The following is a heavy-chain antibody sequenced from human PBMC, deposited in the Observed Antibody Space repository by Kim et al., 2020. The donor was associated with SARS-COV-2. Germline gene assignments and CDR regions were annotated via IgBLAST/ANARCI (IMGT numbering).Heavy chain of an antibody. V-gene: IGHV3-43*01. CDR2: ISWDGGST. J-gene: IGHJ4*02. CDR3: AKVGGGDWGLGY. D-gene: IGHD2-21*02. Sequence: GGSLRLSCAASGFTFDDYTMHWVRQAPGKGLEWVSLISWDGGSTYYADSVKGRFTISRDNSKNSLYLQMNSLRTEDTALYYCAKVGGGDWGLGYWGQGTLVTVSS. CDR1: GFTFDDYT.